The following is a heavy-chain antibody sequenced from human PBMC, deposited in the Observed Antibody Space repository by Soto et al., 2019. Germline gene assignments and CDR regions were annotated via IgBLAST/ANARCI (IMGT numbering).Heavy chain of an antibody. J-gene: IGHJ5*02. V-gene: IGHV1-69*01. CDR1: GGTFSSYA. CDR3: ARVGEGSYYDYPAPRAFDP. D-gene: IGHD3-22*01. CDR2: IIPIFGTA. Sequence: QVQLVQSGAEVKKPGSSVKVSCKASGGTFSSYAISWVRQAPGQGLEWMGGIIPIFGTANYAQKFQGRVTITADESTSTAYMELSSLRSEDTAVYYCARVGEGSYYDYPAPRAFDPWGQGTLVTVSS.